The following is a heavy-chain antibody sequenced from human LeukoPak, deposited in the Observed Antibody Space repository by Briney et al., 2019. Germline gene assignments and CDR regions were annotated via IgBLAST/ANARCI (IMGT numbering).Heavy chain of an antibody. CDR3: ARDPAYCSGGSCYVWDY. J-gene: IGHJ4*02. V-gene: IGHV3-33*01. CDR1: GFTFSSYG. Sequence: GGSLRLSCAASGFTFSSYGMHWVRQAPGKGLEWVAVIWYDGSNKYYADSVKGRFTISRDNSKNTLYLQMNSLRAEDTAVYYCARDPAYCSGGSCYVWDYWGQGTLVTVSS. CDR2: IWYDGSNK. D-gene: IGHD2-15*01.